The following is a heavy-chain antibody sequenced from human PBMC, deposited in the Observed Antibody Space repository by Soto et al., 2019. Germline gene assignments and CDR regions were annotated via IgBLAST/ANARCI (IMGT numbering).Heavy chain of an antibody. CDR1: GFTVSSNY. V-gene: IGHV3-53*01. J-gene: IGHJ4*02. CDR2: IYSGGST. Sequence: GGSLRLSCAASGFTVSSNYMSWVRQAPGKGLEWVSVIYSGGSTYYADSVKGRFTISRDNSKNTLYLQMNSLRAEDTAVYYCARAQSGSYFWAAFDYWGQGTLVTVSS. D-gene: IGHD1-26*01. CDR3: ARAQSGSYFWAAFDY.